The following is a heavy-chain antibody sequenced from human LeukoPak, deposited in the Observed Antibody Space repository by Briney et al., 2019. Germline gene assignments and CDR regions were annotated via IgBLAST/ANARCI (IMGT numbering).Heavy chain of an antibody. CDR2: ISYDGRDS. CDR3: ARAHDYWSGYLRGLDD. J-gene: IGHJ4*02. D-gene: IGHD3-3*01. V-gene: IGHV3-30*04. CDR1: GFTFGSYA. Sequence: NPGRSLRLSCATSGFTFGSYAMHWVRQAPGKGLEWMAVISYDGRDSSHADSVKGRFTISRDNSKNTLFLQMNSLRPEDTAVYFCARAHDYWSGYLRGLDDWGLGTMVTVSS.